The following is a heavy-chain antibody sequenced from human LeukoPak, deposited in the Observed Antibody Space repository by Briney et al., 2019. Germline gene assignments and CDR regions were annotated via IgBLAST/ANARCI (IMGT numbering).Heavy chain of an antibody. Sequence: GGSPRLSCAASGFTFSNYAMHWVRQPPGKGLEWVTLIQRDGSDQYYADSVKGRFTISRDNSKNTLYLQMNTLRAEDTAIYYCARDRGYTSGHPFDYWGQGTLVTVSS. CDR1: GFTFSNYA. CDR2: IQRDGSDQ. D-gene: IGHD5-18*01. CDR3: ARDRGYTSGHPFDY. J-gene: IGHJ4*02. V-gene: IGHV3-30*02.